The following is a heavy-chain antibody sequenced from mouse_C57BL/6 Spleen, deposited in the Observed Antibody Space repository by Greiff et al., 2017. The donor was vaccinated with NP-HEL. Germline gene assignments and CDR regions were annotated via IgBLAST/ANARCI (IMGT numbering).Heavy chain of an antibody. D-gene: IGHD2-3*01. Sequence: EVQLVESGPELVKPGASVKMSCKASGYTFTDYNMHWVKQSHGKSLEWIGYINPNNGGTSYNQKFKGKATLTVNKSSSTAYMELRSLTSEDSAVYYCARENYNGYPFAYWGQGTLVTVSA. CDR3: ARENYNGYPFAY. CDR1: GYTFTDYN. V-gene: IGHV1-22*01. J-gene: IGHJ3*01. CDR2: INPNNGGT.